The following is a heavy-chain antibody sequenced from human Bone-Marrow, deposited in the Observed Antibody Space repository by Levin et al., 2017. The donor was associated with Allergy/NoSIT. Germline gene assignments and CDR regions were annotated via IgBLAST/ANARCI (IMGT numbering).Heavy chain of an antibody. CDR1: GFTLSDYY. CDR3: ARGRTAGATWYDY. D-gene: IGHD1-26*01. CDR2: IRKSGTSL. J-gene: IGHJ4*02. V-gene: IGHV3-11*01. Sequence: GESLKISCAVSGFTLSDYYMSWIRQAPGKGLEWISYIRKSGTSLSYADSVKGRFTISRDNANNSLYLQMSSLRAEDTAVYYCARGRTAGATWYDYWGQGTLVTVSS.